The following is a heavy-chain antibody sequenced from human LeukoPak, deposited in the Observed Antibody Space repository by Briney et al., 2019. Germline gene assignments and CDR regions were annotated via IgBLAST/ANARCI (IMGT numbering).Heavy chain of an antibody. CDR3: ATELRWKEY. D-gene: IGHD4-23*01. J-gene: IGHJ4*02. V-gene: IGHV1-8*02. CDR2: MNPNSGNT. Sequence: ASVKVSCKASGYILTDSYIHWVRQAPGQGLEWLGWMNPNSGNTGYAQKFQGRVTMTSDTSIDTAYMELSSLRSEDTAVYYCATELRWKEYWGQGTLVTVSS. CDR1: GYILTDSY.